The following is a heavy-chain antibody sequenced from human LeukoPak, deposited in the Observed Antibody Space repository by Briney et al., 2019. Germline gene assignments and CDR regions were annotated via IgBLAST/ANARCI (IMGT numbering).Heavy chain of an antibody. J-gene: IGHJ6*04. D-gene: IGHD5-12*01. CDR1: GYSISSGYY. CDR2: IYHSGST. CDR3: AASSGYERGEDV. V-gene: IGHV4-38-2*02. Sequence: PSETLSLTCTVSGYSISSGYYWGWIRQPPGKGLEWIGSIYHSGSTYYNPSLKSRVTISVDTSKNQFSLKLSSVTAADTAVYYCAASSGYERGEDVWGKGTTVTVSS.